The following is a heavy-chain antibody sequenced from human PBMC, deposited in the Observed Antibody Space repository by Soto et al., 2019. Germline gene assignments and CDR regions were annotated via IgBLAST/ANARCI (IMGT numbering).Heavy chain of an antibody. CDR2: ISGSGGST. D-gene: IGHD3-9*01. CDR3: AKDQYDILTGYYVGYYYYGMDV. J-gene: IGHJ6*02. V-gene: IGHV3-23*01. CDR1: GFTFSSYA. Sequence: EVQLLESGGGLVQPGGSLRLSCAASGFTFSSYAMSWVRQAPGKGLEWVSAISGSGGSTYYADSVKGRFTISRDNSKNTLYLQMNSLRAEDTAVYYGAKDQYDILTGYYVGYYYYGMDVWGQGSTVTVAS.